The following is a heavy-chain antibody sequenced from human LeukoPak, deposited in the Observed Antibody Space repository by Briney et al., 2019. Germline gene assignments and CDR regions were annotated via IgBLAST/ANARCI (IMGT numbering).Heavy chain of an antibody. Sequence: GGSLKPPCPASEFTFSSYAMSWVRQAPGKGLEWVSAISGSGGSTYYADSVKGRFTISRDNSKNTLYLQMNSLRAEDTAVYYCAIGSGKAWGQGTLVTVSS. D-gene: IGHD3-10*01. CDR1: EFTFSSYA. J-gene: IGHJ5*02. V-gene: IGHV3-23*01. CDR2: ISGSGGST. CDR3: AIGSGKA.